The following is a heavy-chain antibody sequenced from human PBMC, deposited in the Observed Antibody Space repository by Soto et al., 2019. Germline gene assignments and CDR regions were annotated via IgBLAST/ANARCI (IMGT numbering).Heavy chain of an antibody. V-gene: IGHV3-74*01. CDR2: INTDGSST. Sequence: GGSLRLSCADSGFSFSSYWMHWVRQGPGKGLVWVSRINTDGSSTNYADSVKGRFTISRDNAKNMLYLQMNSLRAEDTAVYYCVRSFDYWGQGTLVTVSS. CDR1: GFSFSSYW. CDR3: VRSFDY. J-gene: IGHJ4*02.